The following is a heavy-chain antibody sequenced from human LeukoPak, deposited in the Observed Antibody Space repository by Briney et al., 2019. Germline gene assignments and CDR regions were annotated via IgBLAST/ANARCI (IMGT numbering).Heavy chain of an antibody. Sequence: PGGSLRLSCAASGFTFSSYEMNWVRQAPGKGLEWVANIKQDGSEKYYVDSVKGRFTISGDNAKNSLYLQMNSLRAEDTAVYYCAREMSSGYVFDYWGQGTLVTVSS. CDR3: AREMSSGYVFDY. CDR1: GFTFSSYE. V-gene: IGHV3-7*01. D-gene: IGHD5-12*01. J-gene: IGHJ4*02. CDR2: IKQDGSEK.